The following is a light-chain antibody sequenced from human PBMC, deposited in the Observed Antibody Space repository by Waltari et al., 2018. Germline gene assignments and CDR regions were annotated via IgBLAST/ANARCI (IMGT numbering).Light chain of an antibody. Sequence: SCRASQSVRWALAWYQQKPGQAPRLLIYAASTRVTGVPDRFSGSGSGTDFSLTIIRLDPEDFAVYYCQHYVNLPVTFGQGTKVEI. V-gene: IGKV3-20*01. J-gene: IGKJ1*01. CDR1: QSVRWA. CDR3: QHYVNLPVT. CDR2: AAS.